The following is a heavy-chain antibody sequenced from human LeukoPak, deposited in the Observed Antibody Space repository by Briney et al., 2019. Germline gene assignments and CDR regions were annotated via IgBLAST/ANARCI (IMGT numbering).Heavy chain of an antibody. CDR1: GFTFRRSE. V-gene: IGHV3-21*01. D-gene: IGHD2-21*02. CDR3: ASRNQYCGGDCFWAFDI. CDR2: IISSGSYI. Sequence: GGSPRPSWSAFGFTFRRSEMNWVRQAPGKGLEWVSSIISSGSYIYYAGSVKGRFTISRDNAKNSLYLQMNSLRAEDTAVYYCASRNQYCGGDCFWAFDIWGQGTMVTVSS. J-gene: IGHJ3*02.